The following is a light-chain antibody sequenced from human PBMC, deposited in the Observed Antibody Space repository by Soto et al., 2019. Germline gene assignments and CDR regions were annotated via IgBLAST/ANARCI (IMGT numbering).Light chain of an antibody. CDR1: NSNIGTNT. Sequence: QSVLTQPPSASATPGQRVTISCSGSNSNIGTNTVNWYQQLPGTAPRLLIYTNNQRPSGVPQRFSGSKTGTSASLAIGGLXSEDGAAYYCAAWDDSLGAYVFGTGTKVTVL. CDR2: TNN. V-gene: IGLV1-44*01. J-gene: IGLJ1*01. CDR3: AAWDDSLGAYV.